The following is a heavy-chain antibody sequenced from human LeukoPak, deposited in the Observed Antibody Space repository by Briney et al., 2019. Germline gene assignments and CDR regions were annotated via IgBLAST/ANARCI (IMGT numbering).Heavy chain of an antibody. CDR1: GGSFSGYC. D-gene: IGHD3-10*01. J-gene: IGHJ1*01. Sequence: SETLSLTCAVYGGSFSGYCWSWIRQPPGKGLEWIGEINHSGSTNYNPSLKSRVTISVDTSKNQFSLKLSSVTAADTAVYYCARGRRAYYYGSGSFLDYFQHWGQGTLVTVSS. CDR2: INHSGST. CDR3: ARGRRAYYYGSGSFLDYFQH. V-gene: IGHV4-34*01.